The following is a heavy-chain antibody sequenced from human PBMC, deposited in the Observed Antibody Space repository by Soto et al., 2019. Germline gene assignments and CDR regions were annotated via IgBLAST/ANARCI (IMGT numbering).Heavy chain of an antibody. CDR2: INPNSGGT. Sequence: GASVKVSCKASGYTFTGYYMHWVRQAPGQGLEWMGWINPNSGGTNYAQKFQGWVTMTRDTSISTAYMELSRLRSDDTAVYYCARAEYYYGSGREDYGMDVWGQGTTVTVSS. CDR1: GYTFTGYY. D-gene: IGHD3-10*01. CDR3: ARAEYYYGSGREDYGMDV. V-gene: IGHV1-2*04. J-gene: IGHJ6*02.